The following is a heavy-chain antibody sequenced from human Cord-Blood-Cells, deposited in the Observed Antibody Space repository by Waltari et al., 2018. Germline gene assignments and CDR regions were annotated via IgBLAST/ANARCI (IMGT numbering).Heavy chain of an antibody. V-gene: IGHV1-18*01. J-gene: IGHJ6*02. CDR1: GYTFTSSG. CDR3: ATSIELGAGAYYYYGMDV. CDR2: ISADNGNT. D-gene: IGHD1-26*01. Sequence: QVQLVQSGAEVKKPGASVKVSCKASGYTFTSSGISWVRQAPGQGLEWMGWISADNGNTNYAQKLQGRVTMTTDTSTSTAYMELRSLRSDDTAVYYCATSIELGAGAYYYYGMDVWGQGTTVTVSS.